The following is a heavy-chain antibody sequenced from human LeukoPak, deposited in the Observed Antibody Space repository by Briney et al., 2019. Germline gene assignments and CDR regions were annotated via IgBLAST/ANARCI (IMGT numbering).Heavy chain of an antibody. J-gene: IGHJ4*02. Sequence: GGSLRLSCAASGFTFSSYAMSWVRQAPGKGLEWVSAISGSGGSTYYADSVKGRFTTSRDNSKNTLYLQMNSLRAEGTAVYYCAKDQGRSTAGKDYWGQGTLVTVSS. D-gene: IGHD3-10*01. CDR3: AKDQGRSTAGKDY. V-gene: IGHV3-23*01. CDR1: GFTFSSYA. CDR2: ISGSGGST.